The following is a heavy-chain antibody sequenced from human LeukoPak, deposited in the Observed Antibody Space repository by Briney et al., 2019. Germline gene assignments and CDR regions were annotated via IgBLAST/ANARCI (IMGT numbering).Heavy chain of an antibody. Sequence: GGALRLSCGAHGFTFISYWMSWVPQAPGWGLERVPNIKQDGSEKYYVASVKGRFTISRDNAKNSLYLQMNSLRAEDTAVYYCARGRHSSSWYFDYWGQGTLVTVSS. CDR1: GFTFISYW. CDR3: ARGRHSSSWYFDY. CDR2: IKQDGSEK. D-gene: IGHD6-13*01. V-gene: IGHV3-7*01. J-gene: IGHJ4*02.